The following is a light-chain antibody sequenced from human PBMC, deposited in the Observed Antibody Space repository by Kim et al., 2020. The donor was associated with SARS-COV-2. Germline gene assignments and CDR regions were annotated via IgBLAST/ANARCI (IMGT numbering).Light chain of an antibody. CDR1: QSFRY. CDR3: QYYGTTRT. J-gene: IGKJ1*01. V-gene: IGKV3-20*01. CDR2: GVS. Sequence: LCLSPGERATHPCRASQSFRYLAWYQQKPGQTPKLLIYGVSTRAPGIPDRFSGSGSGTDFTLTISRLEPEDFAVYYCQYYGTTRTFGQGTKVDIK.